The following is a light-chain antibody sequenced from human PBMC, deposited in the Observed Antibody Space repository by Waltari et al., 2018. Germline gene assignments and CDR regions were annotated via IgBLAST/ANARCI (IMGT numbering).Light chain of an antibody. CDR3: QTGGHGTWV. CDR1: SGHSTNI. J-gene: IGLJ3*02. CDR2: VNSDGSH. Sequence: QLVLTQSPSASASLGASVKLTCTLSSGHSTNIIAWLQQQPETGPRYLMNVNSDGSHNKGVGIPDRFSGSSYGAERYLTISSLQSEDEADYYCQTGGHGTWVFGGGTRLTVL. V-gene: IGLV4-69*01.